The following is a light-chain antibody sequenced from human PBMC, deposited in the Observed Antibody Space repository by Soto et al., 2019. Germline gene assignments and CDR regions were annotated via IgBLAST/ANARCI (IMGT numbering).Light chain of an antibody. CDR1: QSIGSW. V-gene: IGKV1-5*01. CDR2: DAS. J-gene: IGKJ1*01. CDR3: LQYNGYYRT. Sequence: DIQMTQSPSTLSASVGDRVTITCRASQSIGSWLAWYQQKPGKAPNLLIFDASTLESGVPSRFSGSGSGTTFTLTISSLQSDDFATYYCLQYNGYYRTFGQGTKVDIK.